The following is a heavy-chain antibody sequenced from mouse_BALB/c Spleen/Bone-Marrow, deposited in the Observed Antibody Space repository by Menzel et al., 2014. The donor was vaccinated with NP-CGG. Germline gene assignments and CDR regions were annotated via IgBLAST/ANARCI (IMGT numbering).Heavy chain of an antibody. CDR3: ARYLNYYGAMDY. CDR2: IWAGGST. D-gene: IGHD1-1*01. CDR1: GFSLTSHG. V-gene: IGHV2-9*02. Sequence: VQGVESGPGLVAPSQSLSITCTVSGFSLTSHGVHWVRQSPGKGLEWLRIIWAGGSTNHNLALMSRLSISKDNSKSQVFLKMNSLQTDDTAIYYCARYLNYYGAMDYRGQGTSVTVSS. J-gene: IGHJ4*01.